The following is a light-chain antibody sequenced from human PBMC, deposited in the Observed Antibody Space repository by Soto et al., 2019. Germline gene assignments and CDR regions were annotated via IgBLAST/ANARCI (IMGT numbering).Light chain of an antibody. CDR3: ESWDDSLNGHWV. CDR2: SNN. V-gene: IGLV1-44*01. CDR1: SSNIGSNT. Sequence: QSVLTQPPSASGTPGQRVTISCSGSSSNIGSNTVNWYQQLPGTAPKLLIYSNNQRPSGVPDRFSGSNSGNSASLAISGLQSQDEADYYCESWDDSLNGHWVFGGGTKLTVL. J-gene: IGLJ3*02.